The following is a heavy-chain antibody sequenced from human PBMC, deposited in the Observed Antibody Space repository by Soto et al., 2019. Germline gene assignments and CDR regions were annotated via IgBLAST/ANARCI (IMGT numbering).Heavy chain of an antibody. CDR1: GFTFSSYA. D-gene: IGHD6-13*01. CDR3: ARRGPGTYFDY. V-gene: IGHV3-23*01. CDR2: VSGSGGST. J-gene: IGHJ4*02. Sequence: EVQLLESGGGLVQPGGSLRLSCAASGFTFSSYAMNWVRQAPGKGLEWVSVVSGSGGSTYYADSVQGRFTISRDNSKNTLYLQMHSLRAEDTAIYSCARRGPGTYFDYWGQGTLVTVSS.